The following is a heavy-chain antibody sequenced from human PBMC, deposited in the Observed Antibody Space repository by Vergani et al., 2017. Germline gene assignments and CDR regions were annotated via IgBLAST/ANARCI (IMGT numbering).Heavy chain of an antibody. Sequence: QVQLVQSGAEVKKPGSSVKVSCKASGGTFSSYAISWVRQAPGQGLEWMGGIIPIFGTANYAQKFQGRVTITADESTSTAYMELSSLRPEDTAVYYCASSRGGQMATTYGGFDYWGQGTQVIVSS. CDR3: ASSRGGQMATTYGGFDY. J-gene: IGHJ4*02. V-gene: IGHV1-69*12. D-gene: IGHD5-24*01. CDR1: GGTFSSYA. CDR2: IIPIFGTA.